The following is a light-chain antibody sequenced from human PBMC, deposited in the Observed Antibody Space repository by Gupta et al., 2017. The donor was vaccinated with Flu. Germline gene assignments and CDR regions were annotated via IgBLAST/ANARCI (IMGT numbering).Light chain of an antibody. CDR3: QQSDRIPWA. V-gene: IGKV1-39*01. J-gene: IGKJ1*01. Sequence: DIEMTQSPSSLSASIGDRVSITCRASQSISTYLNWYQQKPGTAPQVLIFSSSNVQSGVPSRFSGSGSGTEFTLTISGLQAEDFATYYCQQSDRIPWAFGPGTIVEIK. CDR1: QSISTY. CDR2: SSS.